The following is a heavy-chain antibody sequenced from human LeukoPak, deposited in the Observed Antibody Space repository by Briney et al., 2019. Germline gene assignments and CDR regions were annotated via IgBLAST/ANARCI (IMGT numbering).Heavy chain of an antibody. J-gene: IGHJ4*02. D-gene: IGHD6-13*01. CDR1: GFTFSRYS. CDR2: IISTSSDI. V-gene: IGHV3-48*01. Sequence: GGSLRLSCAASGFTFSRYSMNWVRQAPGKGLEWVSYIISTSSDIYYADSVKGRFTISRDNAKNSLYLQMNSLRAEDTAVYYCARERGSSSFVFDYWGQGTLVTVSS. CDR3: ARERGSSSFVFDY.